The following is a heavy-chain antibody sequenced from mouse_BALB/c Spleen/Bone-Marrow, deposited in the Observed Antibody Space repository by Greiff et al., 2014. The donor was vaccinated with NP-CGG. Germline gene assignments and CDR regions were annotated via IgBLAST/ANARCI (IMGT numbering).Heavy chain of an antibody. J-gene: IGHJ3*01. Sequence: QVQLQQPGAELVKPGASVKLSCKSSGYTFTSYYMYWVKQRPGQGLEWIGGINPSNGGTNFNEKFKSKATLTVDKSSSTAYMQLSSPTSEDSAVYYCTREGTFFAYWGQGTLVTVSA. CDR1: GYTFTSYY. V-gene: IGHV1S81*02. CDR3: TREGTFFAY. D-gene: IGHD3-3*01. CDR2: INPSNGGT.